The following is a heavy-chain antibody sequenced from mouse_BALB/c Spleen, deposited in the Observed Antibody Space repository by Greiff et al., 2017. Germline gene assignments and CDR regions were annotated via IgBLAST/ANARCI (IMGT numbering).Heavy chain of an antibody. CDR2: IDPYDSET. CDR1: GYTFTSYW. D-gene: IGHD3-3*01. V-gene: IGHV1-74*01. CDR3: ASQGRVYAMDY. J-gene: IGHJ4*01. Sequence: QVQLQQPGAELVRLGAPVKLSCKASGYTFTSYWLNWVKQRPEQGLEWIGRIDPYDSETHYHQKFKDKAILTVDKSSSTAYMQLSSLTSEDSAVYYCASQGRVYAMDYWGQGTSVTVSS.